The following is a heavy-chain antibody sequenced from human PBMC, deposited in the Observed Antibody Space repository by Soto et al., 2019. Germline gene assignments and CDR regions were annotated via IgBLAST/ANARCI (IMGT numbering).Heavy chain of an antibody. V-gene: IGHV3-48*03. J-gene: IGHJ4*02. CDR1: GFSLSNSE. Sequence: EVQLVESGGGLVQPGGPLRLSCAASGFSLSNSEMNWIRQAPGKGLEWVSHMTGSGSAIYYADSVKGRFTISRDNAKNSLYLHLNSLRAEDTALYYCARSGGDYRPFDSWGQGTLVTVSS. D-gene: IGHD2-21*01. CDR2: MTGSGSAI. CDR3: ARSGGDYRPFDS.